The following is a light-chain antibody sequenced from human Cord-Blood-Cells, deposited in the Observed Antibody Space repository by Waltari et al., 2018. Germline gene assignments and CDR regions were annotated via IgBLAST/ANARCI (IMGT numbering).Light chain of an antibody. V-gene: IGKV3-11*01. CDR2: DAS. CDR3: QQRSNWPPKVT. Sequence: EIVLTPSPAPLSLSPGERATLSCRASQSVSSYLAWYQQKPGQAPRLLIYDASNRATGIPAMFSGSGSGTDFTLTISSLEPEDFAVYYCQQRSNWPPKVTFGQGTRLEIK. CDR1: QSVSSY. J-gene: IGKJ5*01.